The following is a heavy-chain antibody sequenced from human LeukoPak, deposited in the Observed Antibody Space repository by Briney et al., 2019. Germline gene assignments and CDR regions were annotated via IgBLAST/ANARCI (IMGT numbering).Heavy chain of an antibody. CDR3: ASDYGDFLFDY. CDR1: GGTFSSYA. V-gene: IGHV1-69*13. Sequence: AASVKVSCKASGGTFSSYAISWVRQAPGQGLEWMGGIIPIFGTANYAQKFQGRVTITADESTSTAYMELSSLRSEDTAVYYCASDYGDFLFDYWGQGTLVTVSS. D-gene: IGHD4-17*01. J-gene: IGHJ4*02. CDR2: IIPIFGTA.